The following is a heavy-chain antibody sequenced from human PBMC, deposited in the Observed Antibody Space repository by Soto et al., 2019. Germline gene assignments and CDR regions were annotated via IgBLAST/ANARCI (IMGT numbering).Heavy chain of an antibody. V-gene: IGHV3-33*06. Sequence: QVQLVESGGGVVQPGTSLRLSCAASGFTFTKYGLHWVRQAPGKGLEWVAVIWYDGSNKYYADSVKGRFTISRDNSKNTLYLQMDSLRAEDTALYYCAKDHCGGDCYSNPYFDYWGQGTLVTVSS. J-gene: IGHJ4*02. D-gene: IGHD2-21*02. CDR3: AKDHCGGDCYSNPYFDY. CDR1: GFTFTKYG. CDR2: IWYDGSNK.